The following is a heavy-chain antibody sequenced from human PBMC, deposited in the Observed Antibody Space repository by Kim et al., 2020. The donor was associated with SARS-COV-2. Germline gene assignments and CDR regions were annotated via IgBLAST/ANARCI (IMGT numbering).Heavy chain of an antibody. Sequence: GGSLRLSCAASGFTFSSYAMHWVRQAPCKGLEWVAVISYDGSNKYYADSVKGRFTISRDNSKNTLYLQMNSLRADDTAVYYCARDYFNDVSLWFGELYVPYGMDGWGQGTTVTVSS. J-gene: IGHJ6*02. CDR2: ISYDGSNK. D-gene: IGHD3-10*01. V-gene: IGHV3-30*04. CDR3: ARDYFNDVSLWFGELYVPYGMDG. CDR1: GFTFSSYA.